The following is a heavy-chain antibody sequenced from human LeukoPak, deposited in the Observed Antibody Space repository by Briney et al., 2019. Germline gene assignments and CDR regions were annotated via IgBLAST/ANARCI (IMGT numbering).Heavy chain of an antibody. J-gene: IGHJ4*02. CDR3: ARDMGFGDLMGY. V-gene: IGHV3-53*01. CDR1: GFTVSSIY. D-gene: IGHD3-10*01. Sequence: GRSLRLSRAASGFTVSSIYMRWVKQAPGKGMEWVAVIYCGGSSYYAACVRGRFTLSIDNSKNTLYLQINSLRVEDTALYYCARDMGFGDLMGYWGQGTLVTVSS. CDR2: IYCGGSS.